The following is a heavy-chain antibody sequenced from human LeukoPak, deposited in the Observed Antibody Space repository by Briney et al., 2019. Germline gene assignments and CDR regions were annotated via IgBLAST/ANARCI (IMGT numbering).Heavy chain of an antibody. J-gene: IGHJ4*02. CDR3: ARGESLGC. CDR2: IKQDGSEK. D-gene: IGHD3-10*01. Sequence: GGSLRLSCAASGFRFSDYWMSWVRQAPGKGLEWVANIKQDGSEKDYVDSVKGRFTISRDNAQNSLYLQMNSLRDEDTAVYYCARGESLGCWGQGTLVTVSS. CDR1: GFRFSDYW. V-gene: IGHV3-7*01.